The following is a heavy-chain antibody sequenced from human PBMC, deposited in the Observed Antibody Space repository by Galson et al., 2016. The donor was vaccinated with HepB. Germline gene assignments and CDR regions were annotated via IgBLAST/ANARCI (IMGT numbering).Heavy chain of an antibody. D-gene: IGHD3-10*01. Sequence: SVKVSCKASGYAFPSYGISWVRQAPGQGLEWMGWISPYNGKTKSSQKFQGRVAMTTDTSTRTVYMELRGLRSDDTAVYFCARDRRMGRVYNYYYSGMGVWGQGTSVTVSS. CDR1: GYAFPSYG. V-gene: IGHV1-18*01. J-gene: IGHJ6*02. CDR2: ISPYNGKT. CDR3: ARDRRMGRVYNYYYSGMGV.